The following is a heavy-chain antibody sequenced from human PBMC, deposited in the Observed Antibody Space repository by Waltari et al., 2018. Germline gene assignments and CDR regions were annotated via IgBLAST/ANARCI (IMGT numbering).Heavy chain of an antibody. V-gene: IGHV1-18*01. CDR1: GYTFTSYG. Sequence: QVQLVPSGAEVQKPGASVKVSCKASGYTFTSYGISWVRQAPGQGPEWMGWISAYNGNTDYAQKLQGRVTMTTDSSTSPAYMELGSLRSDDTAVYYCARTDYEFGSGCASNDYYYGVDVWGQGTTVTVSS. D-gene: IGHD3-3*01. CDR2: ISAYNGNT. J-gene: IGHJ6*02. CDR3: ARTDYEFGSGCASNDYYYGVDV.